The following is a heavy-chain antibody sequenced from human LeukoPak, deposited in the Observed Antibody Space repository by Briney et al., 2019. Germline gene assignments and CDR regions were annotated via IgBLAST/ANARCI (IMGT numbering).Heavy chain of an antibody. J-gene: IGHJ4*02. Sequence: GESLKISCKGSGDSFTNYWIGWVRQMPGKGLEWRGIIYPGDSDARYSPSFQGQVTISADKSTSTAYLQWSSLKASDTAMYYCARRDTTMDFDSWGQGTLVTVSS. V-gene: IGHV5-51*01. D-gene: IGHD5-18*01. CDR1: GDSFTNYW. CDR2: IYPGDSDA. CDR3: ARRDTTMDFDS.